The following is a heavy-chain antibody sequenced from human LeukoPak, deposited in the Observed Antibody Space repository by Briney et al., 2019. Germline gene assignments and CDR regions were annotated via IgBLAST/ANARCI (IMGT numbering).Heavy chain of an antibody. CDR2: IYYSGST. CDR3: ARPRRMGWSADFDY. CDR1: GVSISSDNW. Sequence: PSGTLSLTCAVYGVSISSDNWWTWVRQPPGKGLEWIGSIYYSGSTYYNPSLKSRVTISVDTSKNQFSLKLSSVTAADTAVYYCARPRRMGWSADFDYWGQGTLVTVSS. V-gene: IGHV4-39*01. J-gene: IGHJ4*02. D-gene: IGHD1-26*01.